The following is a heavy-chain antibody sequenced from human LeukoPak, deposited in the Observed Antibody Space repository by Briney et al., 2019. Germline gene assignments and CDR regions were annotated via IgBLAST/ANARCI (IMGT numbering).Heavy chain of an antibody. J-gene: IGHJ3*02. CDR2: IKSDGSST. V-gene: IGHV3-74*01. D-gene: IGHD2-15*01. Sequence: GGSLRLSSAASGFTFRSYWMHWVRLPPGKGLVWVSRIKSDGSSTSYADFVKGRFTISRDNAKNTLYLQMNSLRAEDTAVYYCARGDPTVTTTGSGGLDIWGQGTMVTVSS. CDR1: GFTFRSYW. CDR3: ARGDPTVTTTGSGGLDI.